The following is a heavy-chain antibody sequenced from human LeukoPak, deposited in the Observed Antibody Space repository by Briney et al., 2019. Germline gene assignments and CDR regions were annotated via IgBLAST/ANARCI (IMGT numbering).Heavy chain of an antibody. D-gene: IGHD4-11*01. V-gene: IGHV3-74*01. CDR1: GFTFSSYW. CDR2: INSDGGST. J-gene: IGHJ4*02. CDR3: GRVSNYADY. Sequence: GGSLRLSCAASGFTFSSYWMHWVRHAPGKGLVWVSRINSDGGSTSYADSVKGRFTISRDNAKNALYLKMNSLRADDTAVYYCGRVSNYADYWGRGTLVTVSS.